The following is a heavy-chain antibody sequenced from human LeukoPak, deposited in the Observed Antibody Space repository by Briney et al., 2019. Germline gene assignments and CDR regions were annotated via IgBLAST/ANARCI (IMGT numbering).Heavy chain of an antibody. CDR2: VETDGIRT. CDR3: ARDLYGPDY. CDR1: GFTFNSYA. V-gene: IGHV3-74*01. J-gene: IGHJ4*02. Sequence: GGSLRLSCAASGFTFNSYAMSWVRQAPGKGLVWVSRVETDGIRTTYADSVKGRFTISRDNAKNTLYLQMNSLRAEDTAVYYCARDLYGPDYWGQGTLVTVSS. D-gene: IGHD2/OR15-2a*01.